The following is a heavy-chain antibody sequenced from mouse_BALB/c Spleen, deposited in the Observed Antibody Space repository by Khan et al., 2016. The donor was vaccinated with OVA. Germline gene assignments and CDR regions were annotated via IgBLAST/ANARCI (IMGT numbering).Heavy chain of an antibody. D-gene: IGHD2-10*01. Sequence: VQLQESGAELARPGASVKMSCKASGYTFTSYTMHWVKQRPGQGLEWIGYINPSNDYTNYNQKFKDKATLTADKSSSTAYMQLSSLTSADSAVYYWTREGPYDGNYGAWFAYGGQGTLVTVAA. CDR3: TREGPYDGNYGAWFAY. J-gene: IGHJ3*01. CDR2: INPSNDYT. CDR1: GYTFTSYT. V-gene: IGHV1-4*01.